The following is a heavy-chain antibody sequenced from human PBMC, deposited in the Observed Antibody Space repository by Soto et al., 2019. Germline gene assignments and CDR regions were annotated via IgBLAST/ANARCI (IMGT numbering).Heavy chain of an antibody. CDR3: ARRFHDYSNYNRFDP. CDR2: IYYSGST. V-gene: IGHV4-61*01. J-gene: IGHJ5*02. Sequence: SETLSLTCTVSGGSVSSGSYYWSWIRQPPGKGLEWIGYIYYSGSTNYNPSLKSRVTISVDTSKNQFSLKLSSVTAADTAVYYCARRFHDYSNYNRFDPWGQGTLVTVSS. D-gene: IGHD4-4*01. CDR1: GGSVSSGSYY.